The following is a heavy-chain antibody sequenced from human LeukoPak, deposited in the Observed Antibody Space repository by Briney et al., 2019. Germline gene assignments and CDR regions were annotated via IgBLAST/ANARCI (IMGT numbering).Heavy chain of an antibody. J-gene: IGHJ1*01. V-gene: IGHV4-59*08. CDR2: IYYSGST. Sequence: PSETLSLTCTVSGGSISSYYWSWIRQPPGKGLEWIGYIYYSGSTNYNPSLKSRVTISVDTSKNQFSLKLSSVTAADTAVYYCARGAANYYGSEIFQHWGQGTLVTVSS. D-gene: IGHD3-10*01. CDR1: GGSISSYY. CDR3: ARGAANYYGSEIFQH.